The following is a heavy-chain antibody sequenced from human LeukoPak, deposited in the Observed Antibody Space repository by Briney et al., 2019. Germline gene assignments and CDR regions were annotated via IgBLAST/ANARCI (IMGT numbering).Heavy chain of an antibody. D-gene: IGHD2-2*01. CDR3: AKVKGSEGYCSITSCLADY. J-gene: IGHJ4*02. Sequence: GGSLRLSCAVSGFTFSGYGMTWVRQAPGKGLEWVSAISSSGGNTYYADSVKGRFTISRDNSKNTLYLQLNSLRSDDTAVYYCAKVKGSEGYCSITSCLADYWGQGTLVTVSS. V-gene: IGHV3-23*01. CDR2: ISSSGGNT. CDR1: GFTFSGYG.